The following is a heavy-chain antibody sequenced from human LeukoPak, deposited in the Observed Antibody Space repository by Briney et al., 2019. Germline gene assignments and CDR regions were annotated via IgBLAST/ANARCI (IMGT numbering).Heavy chain of an antibody. V-gene: IGHV1-2*02. CDR3: ARANFLYCSSSTCLFDY. CDR1: GYTFTDYY. J-gene: IGHJ4*02. CDR2: INPNDGET. Sequence: ASVKVSSKASGYTFTDYYMHWVRQAPGQGFEWMGWINPNDGETNYAQKFQGRVTMTRDTSISTAHMEVSRLRSDDTAVYYCARANFLYCSSSTCLFDYWGQGTLVTVSS. D-gene: IGHD2-2*01.